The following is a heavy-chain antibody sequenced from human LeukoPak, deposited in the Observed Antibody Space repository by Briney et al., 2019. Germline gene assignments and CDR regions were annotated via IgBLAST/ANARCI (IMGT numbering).Heavy chain of an antibody. J-gene: IGHJ4*02. CDR2: IYYSGST. CDR3: ARAKWLGYSSSWSDSDYYFDY. D-gene: IGHD6-13*01. Sequence: SETLSLTCTVSGVSISTYYWSWIRQPPGRGLEWIGYIYYSGSTNYNPSLKSRVTISVDTSKNQFSLKVSSVTAADTAVYYCARAKWLGYSSSWSDSDYYFDYWGQGTLVTVSS. V-gene: IGHV4-59*01. CDR1: GVSISTYY.